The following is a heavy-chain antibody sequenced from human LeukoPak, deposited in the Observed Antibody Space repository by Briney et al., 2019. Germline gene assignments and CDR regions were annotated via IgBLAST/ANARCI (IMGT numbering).Heavy chain of an antibody. CDR2: ISSDGSST. V-gene: IGHV3-74*01. CDR1: GFTFSSHW. D-gene: IGHD3-16*01. Sequence: PGGSLRLSCAASGFTFSSHWMHWVRQAPGKGLVWVTRISSDGSSTSYADSVKGRFTISRDNAKNTLYLQMSSLRAEDTAVYYCARDFGPYGMDVWGQGTTVTVSS. J-gene: IGHJ6*02. CDR3: ARDFGPYGMDV.